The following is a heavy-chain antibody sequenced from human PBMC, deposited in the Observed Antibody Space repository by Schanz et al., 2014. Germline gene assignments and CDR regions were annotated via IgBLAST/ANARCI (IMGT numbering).Heavy chain of an antibody. J-gene: IGHJ4*02. CDR1: GGPLSSYP. V-gene: IGHV1-69*04. Sequence: QVQLVQSGAEMKKPGSSVRVSCTASGGPLSSYPINWVRQAPGQGLEWMGGVIPMLGITNYAERFQGRVTVTADTSTAYMERSRLRSDDTAIYYCAGDRQNVASPATGFDSWGQGTLVTVSS. CDR3: AGDRQNVASPATGFDS. CDR2: VIPMLGIT. D-gene: IGHD2-15*01.